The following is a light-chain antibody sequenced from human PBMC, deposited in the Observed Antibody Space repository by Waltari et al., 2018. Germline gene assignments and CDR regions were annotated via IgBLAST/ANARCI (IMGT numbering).Light chain of an antibody. CDR2: DVS. CDR1: QNINNY. Sequence: DIQVTLSPPSLSPSVGDRVSLTCQASQNINNYLNWYQHKPGKGPKLLIYDVSNLERGVPPRFSGSGFGTEFKLIISSLQPEDAATYYCQQYENLPLTFGGGTTVEI. J-gene: IGKJ4*01. V-gene: IGKV1-33*01. CDR3: QQYENLPLT.